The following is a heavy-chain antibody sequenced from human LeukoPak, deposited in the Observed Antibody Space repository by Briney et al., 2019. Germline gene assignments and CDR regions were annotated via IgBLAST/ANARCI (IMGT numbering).Heavy chain of an antibody. CDR3: ARDRDYAFDY. D-gene: IGHD4-17*01. J-gene: IGHJ4*02. Sequence: GGSLRLSCAASGITFSRFWMSWVRQAPGKGLQWVANINQDGSEKHYVDSVKGRFTISRDNAENSLYLQMNSLRAEDTAVYYCARDRDYAFDYWGQGTLVTVSS. CDR1: GITFSRFW. CDR2: INQDGSEK. V-gene: IGHV3-7*03.